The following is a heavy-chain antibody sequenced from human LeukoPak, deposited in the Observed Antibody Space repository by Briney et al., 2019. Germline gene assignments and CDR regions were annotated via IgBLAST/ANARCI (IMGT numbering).Heavy chain of an antibody. Sequence: ASVKVSCKASGGTFSSYAISWVRQAPGQRLEWMGWINAGNGNTKYSQKFQGRVTITRDTSASTAYMELSSLRSEDTAVYYCARARGRYFDWLFHPHGYFDYWGQGTLVTVSS. V-gene: IGHV1-3*01. CDR1: GGTFSSYA. CDR2: INAGNGNT. CDR3: ARARGRYFDWLFHPHGYFDY. D-gene: IGHD3-9*01. J-gene: IGHJ4*02.